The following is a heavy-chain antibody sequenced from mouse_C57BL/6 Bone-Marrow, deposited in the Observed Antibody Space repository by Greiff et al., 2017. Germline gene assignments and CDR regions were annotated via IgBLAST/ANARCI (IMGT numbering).Heavy chain of an antibody. D-gene: IGHD1-1*01. V-gene: IGHV1-80*01. J-gene: IGHJ1*03. Sequence: VQLQQSGAELVKPGASVKISCKASGYAFSSYWMNWVKQRPGKGLEWIGQIYPGDGDTNYNGKFKGKATLTADKSSSTAYMQLSSLTSEDSAVYFCARSGYYGSRSYFDVWGTGTTVTVSS. CDR2: IYPGDGDT. CDR1: GYAFSSYW. CDR3: ARSGYYGSRSYFDV.